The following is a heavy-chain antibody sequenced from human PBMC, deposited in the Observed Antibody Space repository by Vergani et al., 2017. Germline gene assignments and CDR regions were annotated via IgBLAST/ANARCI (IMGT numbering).Heavy chain of an antibody. CDR2: IHYSGST. J-gene: IGHJ4*02. Sequence: QVQLQESGPGLVKPSQTLSLTCTVSGGSISSGSYYWSWIRQPPGKGLEWIGYIHYSGSTNYNPSLKSRVTISVDTSKNQFSLKLSSVTAADTAVYFCTRSAYYYDRWGQGTLVTVSS. CDR1: GGSISSGSYY. V-gene: IGHV4-61*01. CDR3: TRSAYYYDR. D-gene: IGHD3-22*01.